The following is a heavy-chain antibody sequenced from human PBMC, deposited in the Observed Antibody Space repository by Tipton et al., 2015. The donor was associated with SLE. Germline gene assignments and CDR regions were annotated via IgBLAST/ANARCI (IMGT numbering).Heavy chain of an antibody. CDR2: ISHSGST. V-gene: IGHV4-34*01. J-gene: IGHJ4*02. CDR1: GGSFSGYY. Sequence: TLSLTCAVYGGSFSGYYWSWIRQPPGKGLEWIGEISHSGSTNYNPSLKSRVTISVDTSKTQFSLKLSSVTAADTAVYYCATSSKRGYSGYARYWGQGTLVTVSS. D-gene: IGHD5-12*01. CDR3: ATSSKRGYSGYARY.